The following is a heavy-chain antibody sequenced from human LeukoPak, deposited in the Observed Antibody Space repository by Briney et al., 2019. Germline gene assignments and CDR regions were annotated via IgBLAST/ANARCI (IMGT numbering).Heavy chain of an antibody. V-gene: IGHV4-59*01. D-gene: IGHD5-12*01. J-gene: IGHJ4*02. CDR2: IYYSGST. CDR3: AGYSGYGGYFDY. Sequence: PSETLSLTCTVSGGSISSYYWSWIRQPPGKGLEWIGYIYYSGSTNYNPPLKSRVTISVDTSKNQFSLKLSSVTAADTAVYYCAGYSGYGGYFDYWGQGTLVTVSS. CDR1: GGSISSYY.